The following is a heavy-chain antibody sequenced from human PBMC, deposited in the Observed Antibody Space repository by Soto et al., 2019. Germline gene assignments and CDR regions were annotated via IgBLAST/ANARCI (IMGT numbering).Heavy chain of an antibody. CDR3: ARRDTSGLHYFDN. V-gene: IGHV5-51*01. D-gene: IGHD3-22*01. CDR2: IYPGDSDT. CDR1: GYRFTDYW. J-gene: IGHJ4*02. Sequence: GESLKISCXGSGYRFTDYWIGWVRQMPGKGLEWMGIIYPGDSDTRYSPSFQGQVTISADKSISTAYLQWSSLKASDTAMYYCARRDTSGLHYFDNWGQGALVTVSS.